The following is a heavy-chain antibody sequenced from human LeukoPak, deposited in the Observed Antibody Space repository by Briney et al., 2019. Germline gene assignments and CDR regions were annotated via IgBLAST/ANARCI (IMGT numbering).Heavy chain of an antibody. V-gene: IGHV3-21*01. CDR3: ARSNDDTSGYRPFDI. D-gene: IGHD3-22*01. CDR2: ISSISTYI. Sequence: GGSLRLSCAASGFTFSSYSMNWVRQAPGKGLEWVSSISSISTYIYYADSVKGRFTISRDNAKNSLNLQMNSLRAEDTAVYYCARSNDDTSGYRPFDIWGQGTMVTVSS. J-gene: IGHJ3*02. CDR1: GFTFSSYS.